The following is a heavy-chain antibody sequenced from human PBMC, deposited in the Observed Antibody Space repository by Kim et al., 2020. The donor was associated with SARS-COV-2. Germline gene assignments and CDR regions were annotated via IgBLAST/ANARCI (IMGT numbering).Heavy chain of an antibody. D-gene: IGHD3-16*01. V-gene: IGHV3-33*01. J-gene: IGHJ4*02. CDR2: IWYDGSNK. CDR3: ARDVRGGLYYFDY. Sequence: GGSLRLSCAVSGFTFSSYGMHWVRQAPGKGLEWVAVIWYDGSNKYYADSVKGRFTISRDNSKNTLYLQMNSLRAEDTAVYYCARDVRGGLYYFDYWGQGTVVTVAS. CDR1: GFTFSSYG.